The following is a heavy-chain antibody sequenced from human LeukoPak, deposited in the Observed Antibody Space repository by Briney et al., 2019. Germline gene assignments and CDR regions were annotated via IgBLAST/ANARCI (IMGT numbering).Heavy chain of an antibody. V-gene: IGHV4-34*01. D-gene: IGHD2-15*01. CDR1: GGSFSGYY. Sequence: PSETLSLTCAVYGGSFSGYYWSWIRQPPGKGLEWIGEMNHTGSTNYNPSLKSRVTISVDTSKNQFSLKLSSVTAADTAVYYCARGGYCSGGSCYTMYYFDYWGQGTLVTVSS. J-gene: IGHJ4*02. CDR2: MNHTGST. CDR3: ARGGYCSGGSCYTMYYFDY.